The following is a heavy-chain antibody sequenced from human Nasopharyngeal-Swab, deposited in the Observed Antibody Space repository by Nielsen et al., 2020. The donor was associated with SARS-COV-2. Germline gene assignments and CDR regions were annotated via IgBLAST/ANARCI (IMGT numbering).Heavy chain of an antibody. CDR2: INSDGSST. Sequence: GGSLRLSCAASGFTFSSYWMHWVRQAPGKGLVWVSRINSDGSSTSYADSVKGRFTISRDNSKNTLYLQMNSLRAEDTAVYYCAKVRSWRLDAFDFWGQGTLVTVSS. J-gene: IGHJ4*02. CDR3: AKVRSWRLDAFDF. V-gene: IGHV3-74*01. CDR1: GFTFSSYW. D-gene: IGHD6-13*01.